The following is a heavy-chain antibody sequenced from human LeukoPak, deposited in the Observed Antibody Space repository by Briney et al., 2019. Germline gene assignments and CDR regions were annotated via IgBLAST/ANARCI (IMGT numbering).Heavy chain of an antibody. CDR2: INHSGST. CDR3: ARGRGYNSFDY. J-gene: IGHJ4*02. V-gene: IGHV4-34*01. D-gene: IGHD5-24*01. Sequence: SEILSLTCAVYGGSFSGYYWSWIRQPPGKGLEWIGEINHSGSTNYNPSLKSRVTISVDTSKNQFSLMLSSVTAADTAVYYCARGRGYNSFDYWGQGTLVTVSS. CDR1: GGSFSGYY.